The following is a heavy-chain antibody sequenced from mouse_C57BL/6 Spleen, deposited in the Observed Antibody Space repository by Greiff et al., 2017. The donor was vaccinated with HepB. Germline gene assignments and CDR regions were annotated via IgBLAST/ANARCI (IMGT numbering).Heavy chain of an antibody. J-gene: IGHJ1*03. Sequence: VQLQQPGAELVKPGASVKMSCKASGYTFTSYWITWVKQRPGQGLEWIGDIYPGSGSTNYNEKFKSKATLTVDTSSSTAYMQLSSLTSEDSAVYYCARRAHYYGSSYVAWYFDVWGTGTTVTVSS. V-gene: IGHV1-55*01. CDR1: GYTFTSYW. D-gene: IGHD1-1*01. CDR3: ARRAHYYGSSYVAWYFDV. CDR2: IYPGSGST.